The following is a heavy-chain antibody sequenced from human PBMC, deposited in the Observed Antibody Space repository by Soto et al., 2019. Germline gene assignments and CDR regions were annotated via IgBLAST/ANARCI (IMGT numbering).Heavy chain of an antibody. D-gene: IGHD2-2*01. Sequence: GGSLRLSCAASGFTFSRSAMHWVRQAPGKGLEWVTIISYDGSNKYYADSVKGRFTISRDNSKNTLYLQMNSLRAEDTAVYYCAGGCGPFSTSCHTWVYYGMDVWGQGTTVTVSS. J-gene: IGHJ6*02. V-gene: IGHV3-30-3*01. CDR2: ISYDGSNK. CDR3: AGGCGPFSTSCHTWVYYGMDV. CDR1: GFTFSRSA.